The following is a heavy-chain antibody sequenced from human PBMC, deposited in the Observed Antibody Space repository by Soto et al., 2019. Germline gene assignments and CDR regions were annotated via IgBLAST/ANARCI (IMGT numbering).Heavy chain of an antibody. Sequence: EVQLVESGGGLIQPGGSLRLSCAASGFTVSNYRMSWVRQAPGKGLEGVSVIYSVDSTYYADSVKGRFTISRDNSKNMLYLQMNSLRAAGTAVDYCVRGTDTASCPSYWGQGTLVTVSS. CDR1: GFTVSNYR. CDR3: VRGTDTASCPSY. D-gene: IGHD5-18*01. V-gene: IGHV3-53*01. J-gene: IGHJ4*02. CDR2: IYSVDST.